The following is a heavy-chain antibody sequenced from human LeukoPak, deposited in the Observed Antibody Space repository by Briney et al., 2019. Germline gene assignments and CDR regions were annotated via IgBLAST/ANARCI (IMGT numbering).Heavy chain of an antibody. Sequence: GQSLRLSWAVAAFIFRDVWMSWDSQAQGKGIEWVGRIKSKSDGGTIDYAAPVKGRVTMSRDDSKKTFSLEMNNLKTEDTGVYYCTTDLDYWGQGTLVTVSS. CDR1: AFIFRDVW. CDR2: IKSKSDGGTI. CDR3: TTDLDY. V-gene: IGHV3-15*01. J-gene: IGHJ4*02.